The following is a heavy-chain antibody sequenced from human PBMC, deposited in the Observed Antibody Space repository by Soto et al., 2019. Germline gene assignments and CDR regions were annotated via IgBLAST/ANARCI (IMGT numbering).Heavy chain of an antibody. Sequence: QDQLVQAGAEVRKPGASVKVSCKASGGTFSNYAISWVRQAPGEGLEWMGGIVPIFGTVNYAQKFQGSVTITADDSTTAAYMELSSLISEDTAVYYCAKVQAGPGIHNYYGLAVWGKGTTVTFS. V-gene: IGHV1-69*12. CDR2: IVPIFGTV. CDR3: AKVQAGPGIHNYYGLAV. J-gene: IGHJ6*04. D-gene: IGHD6-19*01. CDR1: GGTFSNYA.